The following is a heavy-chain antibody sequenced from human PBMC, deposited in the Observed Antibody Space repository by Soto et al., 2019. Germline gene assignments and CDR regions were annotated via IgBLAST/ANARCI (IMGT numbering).Heavy chain of an antibody. CDR2: ISNTGGGT. Sequence: EVQLLDSGGGLVQPGGSLGLSCAASGFTFNNYAMNWVRQAPGMGLEWVATISNTGGGTYYADSVKGRVTISRDNSKNTLYLQMRSLRVEDTAVYYCAKDRLAGNFDYWGQGTQVTGSS. J-gene: IGHJ4*02. CDR1: GFTFNNYA. CDR3: AKDRLAGNFDY. V-gene: IGHV3-23*01.